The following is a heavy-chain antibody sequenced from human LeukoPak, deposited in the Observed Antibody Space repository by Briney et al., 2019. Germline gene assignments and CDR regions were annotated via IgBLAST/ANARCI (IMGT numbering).Heavy chain of an antibody. CDR2: ISMTGGST. V-gene: IGHV3-23*01. Sequence: PGGSLRLSCVASGFTFTNYGMSWVRQAPGKGLEWLSGISMTGGSTYHPDSVKGRFTISRDNSKNTLYLQMNSLRAEDSAVYYCARDPRIQGYPYGTVLDYWGQGTLVTVSA. J-gene: IGHJ4*02. CDR3: ARDPRIQGYPYGTVLDY. CDR1: GFTFTNYG. D-gene: IGHD3-10*01.